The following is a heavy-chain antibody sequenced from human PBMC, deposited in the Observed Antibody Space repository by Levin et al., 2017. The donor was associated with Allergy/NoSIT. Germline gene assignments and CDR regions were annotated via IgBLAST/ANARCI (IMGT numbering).Heavy chain of an antibody. CDR2: INPNSGGT. D-gene: IGHD6-13*01. V-gene: IGHV1-2*06. CDR1: GYTFTGYY. Sequence: ASVKVSCKASGYTFTGYYMHWVRQAPGQGLEWMGRINPNSGGTNYAQKFQGRVTMTRDTSISTAYMELSRLRSDDTAVYYCARDVAAAGTNGDYYYYMDVWGKGTTVTVSS. CDR3: ARDVAAAGTNGDYYYYMDV. J-gene: IGHJ6*03.